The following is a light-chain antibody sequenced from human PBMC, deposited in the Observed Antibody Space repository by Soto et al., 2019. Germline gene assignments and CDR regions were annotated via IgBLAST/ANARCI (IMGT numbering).Light chain of an antibody. J-gene: IGLJ1*01. CDR1: SSNIGNNY. Sequence: QSVLTQPPSVSAAPGQKVTISCSGSSSNIGNNYVSWYQQLPGTAPKLLIYDNNKRRSGVPDRFSGSKSGPSATLGITGLQTGDEADYYCGTWDSSLSAYVFGTGTKLTVL. V-gene: IGLV1-51*01. CDR2: DNN. CDR3: GTWDSSLSAYV.